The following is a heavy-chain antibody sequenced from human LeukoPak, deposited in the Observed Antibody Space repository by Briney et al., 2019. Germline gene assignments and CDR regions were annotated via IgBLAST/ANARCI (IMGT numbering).Heavy chain of an antibody. D-gene: IGHD3-10*01. CDR3: ARRTGTYYFDH. CDR1: GFTFNKYV. V-gene: IGHV3-13*01. J-gene: IGHJ4*02. Sequence: PGGSLRLSCAASGFTFNKYVMHWVRQATGKSLEWVSGISTAGNTYYPGSVRGRFTISRENAQNSLYLQMDNLRAEDTAAYYCARRTGTYYFDHWGQGALVTVSS. CDR2: ISTAGNT.